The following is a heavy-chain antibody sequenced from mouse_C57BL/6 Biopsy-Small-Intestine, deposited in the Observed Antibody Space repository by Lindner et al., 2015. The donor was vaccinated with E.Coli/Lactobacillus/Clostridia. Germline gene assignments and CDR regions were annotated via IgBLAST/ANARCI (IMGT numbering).Heavy chain of an antibody. Sequence: VQLQESGGGLVKPGGSLKLSCAASGFTFSDYGMHWVRQAPEKGLEWVAYISSGSSTFYYADTVKGRFTISRDNAKNTLFLQMTSLRSEDTAMYYCARGNYGSSYSDYWGQGTTLTVSS. CDR1: GFTFSDYG. J-gene: IGHJ2*01. CDR2: ISSGSSTF. V-gene: IGHV5-17*01. CDR3: ARGNYGSSYSDY. D-gene: IGHD1-1*01.